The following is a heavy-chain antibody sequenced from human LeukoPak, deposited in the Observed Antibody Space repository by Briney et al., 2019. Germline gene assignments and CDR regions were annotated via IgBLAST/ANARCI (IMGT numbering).Heavy chain of an antibody. Sequence: SGTLSLTCVVSGDSITSSRWWNWVRQAPGKGLEWIGETHHGGSTNYNPSLKSRVTISVDTSKNQFSLKLSSVTAADTAVYYCARDRYSGYEGSWFDPWGQGTLVTVSS. D-gene: IGHD5-12*01. J-gene: IGHJ5*02. CDR2: THHGGST. CDR1: GDSITSSRW. CDR3: ARDRYSGYEGSWFDP. V-gene: IGHV4-4*02.